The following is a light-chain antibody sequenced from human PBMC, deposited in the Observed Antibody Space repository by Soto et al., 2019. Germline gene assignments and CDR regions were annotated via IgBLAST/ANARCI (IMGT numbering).Light chain of an antibody. CDR1: QDISNY. J-gene: IGKJ5*01. CDR2: DAS. Sequence: DIQMTQSPSSLSASVGDRVTITCQASQDISNYVNWYQQKPGKAPKLLIYDASNLETGVPSRFSGSGSGTDFTFTISRLQPEDIATYYCQQYDNLPSFGQGTRLEIK. V-gene: IGKV1-33*01. CDR3: QQYDNLPS.